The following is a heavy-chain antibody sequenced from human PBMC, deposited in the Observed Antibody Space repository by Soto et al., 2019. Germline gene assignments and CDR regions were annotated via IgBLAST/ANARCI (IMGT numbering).Heavy chain of an antibody. D-gene: IGHD3-3*01. CDR1: GGSISSGDYS. CDR3: ARWWSGSRQGFDP. Sequence: QVQLQESGPGLVKPSQTLSLTCTVSGGSISSGDYSWGWFRKHPGKGLEWIGYIYYSGSTYYNPSLKSRVTISVDTSKNQFSLKLSSVTAADTAVYYCARWWSGSRQGFDPWGQGTLVTVSS. V-gene: IGHV4-31*03. CDR2: IYYSGST. J-gene: IGHJ5*02.